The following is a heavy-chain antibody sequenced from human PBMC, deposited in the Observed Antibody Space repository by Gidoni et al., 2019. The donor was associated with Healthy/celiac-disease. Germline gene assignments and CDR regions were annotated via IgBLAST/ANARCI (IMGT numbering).Heavy chain of an antibody. CDR2: ISSNGGST. CDR3: VKDYDFWSGDY. J-gene: IGHJ4*02. CDR1: GFPFSSYA. V-gene: IGHV3-64D*06. D-gene: IGHD3-3*01. Sequence: EVQLVESGGGLVQPGGSLRLSCSASGFPFSSYAMHWVRQAPGKGLEYVSAISSNGGSTYYADSVKGRFTISRDNSKNTLYLQMSSLRAEDTAVYYCVKDYDFWSGDYWGQGTLVTVSS.